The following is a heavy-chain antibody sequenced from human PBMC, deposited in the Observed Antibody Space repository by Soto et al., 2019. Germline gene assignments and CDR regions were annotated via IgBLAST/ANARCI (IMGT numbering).Heavy chain of an antibody. Sequence: EAQLLESGGGLVQPGGSLRLSCAASGFTFSTYPMSWVRQAPGKGLEWVSGISGSGISTYYTDSVKGRFTISRDNFKNTVFLQMNSLRDEDTGVYYCVKPPVITASYYYYDMDVWGQGTTVTVSS. CDR2: ISGSGIST. D-gene: IGHD4-4*01. V-gene: IGHV3-23*01. CDR3: VKPPVITASYYYYDMDV. J-gene: IGHJ6*02. CDR1: GFTFSTYP.